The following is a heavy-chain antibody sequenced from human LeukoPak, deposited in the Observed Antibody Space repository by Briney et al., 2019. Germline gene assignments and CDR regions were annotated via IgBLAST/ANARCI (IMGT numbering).Heavy chain of an antibody. CDR1: GFTFSSYE. V-gene: IGHV3-48*03. J-gene: IGHJ6*03. CDR3: ARVEYSSSWHDYYYYMDV. Sequence: GGSLRLSCAASGFTFSSYEMNWVRQAPGKGLEWVSYISSSGSTIYYADSVKGRFTISRDNAKNSLYLQMNSLRAEDTAVYYCARVEYSSSWHDYYYYMDVWGKGTTVTISS. D-gene: IGHD6-13*01. CDR2: ISSSGSTI.